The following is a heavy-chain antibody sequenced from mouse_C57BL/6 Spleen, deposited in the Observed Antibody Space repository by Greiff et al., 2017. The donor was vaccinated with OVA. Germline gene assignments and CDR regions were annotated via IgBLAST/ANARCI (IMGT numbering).Heavy chain of an antibody. J-gene: IGHJ2*01. V-gene: IGHV1-82*01. CDR3: ARITGTKDYFDY. Sequence: QVQLKESGPELVKPGASVKISCKASGYAFSSSWMNWVKQRPGKGLEWIGRIYPGDGDTNYNGKFKGKATLTADKSSSTAYMQLSSLTSEDSAVYICARITGTKDYFDYWGQGTTLTVSS. D-gene: IGHD4-1*01. CDR1: GYAFSSSW. CDR2: IYPGDGDT.